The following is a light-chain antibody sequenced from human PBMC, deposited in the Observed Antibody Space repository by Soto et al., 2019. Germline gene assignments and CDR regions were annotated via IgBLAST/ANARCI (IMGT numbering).Light chain of an antibody. J-gene: IGKJ4*01. CDR3: QQRSRWPLLWT. CDR1: QSVSSS. CDR2: DAS. Sequence: EIVLTQSPVTLSLSPGERATLSCRASQSVSSSLAWYQQKPGQAPRLLIYDASNRATGIPARFSGTGSGTDFTLTFSSLEPEDFAVYYCQQRSRWPLLWTFGGGTKVEI. V-gene: IGKV3-11*01.